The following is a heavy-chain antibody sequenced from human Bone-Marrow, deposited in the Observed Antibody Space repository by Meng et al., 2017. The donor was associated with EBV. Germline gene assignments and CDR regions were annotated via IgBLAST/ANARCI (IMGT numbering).Heavy chain of an antibody. CDR2: INHSGST. D-gene: IGHD1-26*01. Sequence: QVQLSQWGAGLLKPSETLSLTCAVYGESFSGYYWNWIRQPPGKGLEWIGEINHSGSTNYNPSLKSRVTISVDTSKNQFSLKLSSVTAADTAVYYCARGSLGWELPRPFDYWGQGTLVTVSS. CDR3: ARGSLGWELPRPFDY. J-gene: IGHJ4*02. CDR1: GESFSGYY. V-gene: IGHV4-34*01.